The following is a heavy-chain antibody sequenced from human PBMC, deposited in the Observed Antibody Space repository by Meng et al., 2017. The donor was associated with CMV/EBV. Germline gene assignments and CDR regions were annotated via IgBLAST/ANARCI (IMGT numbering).Heavy chain of an antibody. J-gene: IGHJ6*02. Sequence: GGSLRLSCAASGFTFSSYGMHWVRQAPGKGLEWVAFIRYDGSNKYYADSVKGRFTISRDNSKNTLYLQMNSLKAEDTAVYYCAKDGWYTAMPEGVNGMDVWGQGTTVTVSS. V-gene: IGHV3-30*02. CDR3: AKDGWYTAMPEGVNGMDV. CDR1: GFTFSSYG. D-gene: IGHD5-18*01. CDR2: IRYDGSNK.